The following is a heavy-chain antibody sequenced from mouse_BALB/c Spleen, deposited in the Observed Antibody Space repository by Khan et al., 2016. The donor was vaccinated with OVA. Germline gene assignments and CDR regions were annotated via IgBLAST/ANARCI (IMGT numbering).Heavy chain of an antibody. J-gene: IGHJ2*01. Sequence: VQLKQSGAELVRPGTSVKLSCKTSGYIFTSYWIHWVKQRSGQGLEWIARIYPGTNNTYYNENFKDKATLTADKASSTVYLQLCSLKSEDSAVFFCAREEALYYFDYWGQGTTLTVAS. D-gene: IGHD3-2*02. CDR1: GYIFTSYW. V-gene: IGHV1-76*01. CDR3: AREEALYYFDY. CDR2: IYPGTNNT.